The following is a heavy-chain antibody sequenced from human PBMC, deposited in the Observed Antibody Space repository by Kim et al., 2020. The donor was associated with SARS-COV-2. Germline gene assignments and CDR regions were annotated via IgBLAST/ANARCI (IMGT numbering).Heavy chain of an antibody. Sequence: YNRDSVEGRFTITRDTAKNLLFLQMNSLRVEDTAVYYCAGDKSGWSRDPWGQGTLVTVSS. D-gene: IGHD6-19*01. J-gene: IGHJ5*02. CDR3: AGDKSGWSRDP. V-gene: IGHV3-21*01.